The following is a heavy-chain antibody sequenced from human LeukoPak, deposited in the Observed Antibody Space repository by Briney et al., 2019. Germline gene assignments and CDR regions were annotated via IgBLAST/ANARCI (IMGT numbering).Heavy chain of an antibody. D-gene: IGHD2-2*01. CDR3: ARERCSSTSCYRSIDY. CDR1: GGSISSYY. CDR2: IYYSGST. V-gene: IGHV4-59*01. J-gene: IGHJ4*02. Sequence: SETLSLTCTVSGGSISSYYWSWIRQPPGKGLEWIGYIYYSGSTNYNPSLKSRVTISVDTSKNQFSLKLSSVTAADTAVYYCARERCSSTSCYRSIDYWGQGTLVTVSS.